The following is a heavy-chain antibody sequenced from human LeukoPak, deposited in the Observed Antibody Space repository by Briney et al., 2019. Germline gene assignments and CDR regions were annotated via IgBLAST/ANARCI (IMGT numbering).Heavy chain of an antibody. CDR1: GGSFSGYY. V-gene: IGHV4-34*01. D-gene: IGHD4-17*01. J-gene: IGHJ4*02. CDR2: INHSGST. CDR3: ASRDTVTVKRAPDY. Sequence: PSETLSLTCAVYGGSFSGYYWSWIRQPPGKGLEWIGEINHSGSTNYNPSLKSRVTISVDTSKNQFSLKLSSVTAADTAVYYCASRDTVTVKRAPDYWGQGTLVTVSS.